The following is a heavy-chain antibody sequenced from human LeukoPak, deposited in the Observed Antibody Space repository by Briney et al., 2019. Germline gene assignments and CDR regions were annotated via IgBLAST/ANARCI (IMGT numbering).Heavy chain of an antibody. V-gene: IGHV3-53*05. CDR2: IYSGGGT. CDR1: GFSVSNNY. D-gene: IGHD3-10*01. Sequence: GGSLRLSCAASGFSVSNNYMIWVRQAPGKGLEWVSIIYSGGGTYYADSVKGRFTISRDNSKNTLYLQMNSLRAEDTAVYYCAKDQVVRYWGQGTLVTVSS. CDR3: AKDQVVRY. J-gene: IGHJ4*02.